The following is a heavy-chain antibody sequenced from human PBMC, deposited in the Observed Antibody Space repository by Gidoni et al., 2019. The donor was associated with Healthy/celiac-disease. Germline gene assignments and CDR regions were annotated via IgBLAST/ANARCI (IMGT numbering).Heavy chain of an antibody. J-gene: IGHJ4*02. CDR3: ARPGIAAAGAVRGLYYFDY. CDR1: GFTFSSYA. D-gene: IGHD6-13*01. CDR2: ISYDGSNK. V-gene: IGHV3-30-3*01. Sequence: AASGFTFSSYAMHWVRQAPGKGLEWVAVISYDGSNKYYADSVKGRFTISRDKSKNTLYLQMNSLRAEDTAVYYCARPGIAAAGAVRGLYYFDYWGQGTLVTVSS.